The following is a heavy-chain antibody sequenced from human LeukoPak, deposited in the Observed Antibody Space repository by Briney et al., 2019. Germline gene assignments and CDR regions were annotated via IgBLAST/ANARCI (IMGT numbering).Heavy chain of an antibody. Sequence: SETLSLTCTVSGGSISSSSYYWGWIRQPPGKGLEWIGSIYYSGSANYNPSLKSRVTISVDTSKNQFSLKLSSVTAADTAVYYCARVCDYYYYYYMDVWGKGTTVTVSS. CDR2: IYYSGSA. CDR1: GGSISSSSYY. CDR3: ARVCDYYYYYYMDV. J-gene: IGHJ6*03. V-gene: IGHV4-39*07.